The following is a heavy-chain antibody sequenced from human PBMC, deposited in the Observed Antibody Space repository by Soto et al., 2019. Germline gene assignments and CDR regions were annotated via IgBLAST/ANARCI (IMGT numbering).Heavy chain of an antibody. CDR1: GGSFSGYQ. D-gene: IGHD3-10*01. Sequence: QVQLQQWGAGLLKPSETLSLTCAVYGGSFSGYQWTWIRQTPGKRLEWIGEINDSGNINHNPSLKSRVTILVDTPKKQISLKLSSVTAADTAVYYCARGLIIWFGELSRRGGYYYYMDVWGKGTTVTVSS. CDR2: INDSGNI. V-gene: IGHV4-34*01. CDR3: ARGLIIWFGELSRRGGYYYYMDV. J-gene: IGHJ6*03.